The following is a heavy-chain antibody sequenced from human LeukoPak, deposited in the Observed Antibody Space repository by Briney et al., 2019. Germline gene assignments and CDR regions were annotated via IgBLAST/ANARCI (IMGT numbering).Heavy chain of an antibody. CDR1: GDSISRTPYY. Sequence: SETLSLTCTVSGDSISRTPYYWGWIRQPPGKGLEWIGSIYYSGNTYYNASLKSRVTISIDASKNQISLRLTSVTAADTAVYYCATSVPVRHLDWHEWFDPWGQGTLVTVSS. D-gene: IGHD3-9*01. J-gene: IGHJ5*02. V-gene: IGHV4-39*07. CDR3: ATSVPVRHLDWHEWFDP. CDR2: IYYSGNT.